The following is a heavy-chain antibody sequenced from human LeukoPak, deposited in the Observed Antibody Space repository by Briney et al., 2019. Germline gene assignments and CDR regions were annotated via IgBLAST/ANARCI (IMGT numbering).Heavy chain of an antibody. CDR1: GGSFSGYY. V-gene: IGHV4-34*01. D-gene: IGHD3-3*01. Sequence: PSETLSLTCAVYGGSFSGYYWSWIRQPPGKGREWIGEINHSGSTNYNPSLKSRVTISVDTSKNQFSLKLSSVTAADTAVYYCARGAKIATIFGVVIKPQQLPFDPWGQGTLVTVSS. CDR2: INHSGST. J-gene: IGHJ5*02. CDR3: ARGAKIATIFGVVIKPQQLPFDP.